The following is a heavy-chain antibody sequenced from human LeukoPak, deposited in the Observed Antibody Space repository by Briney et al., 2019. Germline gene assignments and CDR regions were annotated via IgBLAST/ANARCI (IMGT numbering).Heavy chain of an antibody. CDR2: IPYDGSNK. CDR3: AKDSVAGTEMYYFDY. CDR1: GFTFSSYG. V-gene: IGHV3-30*18. D-gene: IGHD6-19*01. J-gene: IGHJ4*02. Sequence: GGSLRLSCAASGFTFSSYGMHWVRQAPGKGLEWVAVIPYDGSNKYYADSVKGRFTISRDNSKNTLYLQMNSLRAEDTAVYYCAKDSVAGTEMYYFDYWGQGTLVTVAS.